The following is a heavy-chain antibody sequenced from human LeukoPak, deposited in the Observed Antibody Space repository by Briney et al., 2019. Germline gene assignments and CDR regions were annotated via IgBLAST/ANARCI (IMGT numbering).Heavy chain of an antibody. CDR2: IKQDGSEK. Sequence: GGSLRLSCAASGFTSSSYWMSWVRQAPGKGLEWVANIKQDGSEKYYVDSVEGRFTISRDNAKNSLYLQMNSLRAEDTAVYYCARGGSSWPFDYWGQGTLVTVSS. CDR1: GFTSSSYW. J-gene: IGHJ4*02. D-gene: IGHD6-13*01. CDR3: ARGGSSWPFDY. V-gene: IGHV3-7*01.